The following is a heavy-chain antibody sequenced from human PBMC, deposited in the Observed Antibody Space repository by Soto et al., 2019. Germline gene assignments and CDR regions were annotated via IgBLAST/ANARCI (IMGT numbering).Heavy chain of an antibody. V-gene: IGHV4-30-2*01. J-gene: IGHJ6*02. CDR2: IYQSGVT. CDR1: GDSYSISTYS. Sequence: SETLYLTCNMSGDSYSISTYSWSCIRQPPGKALQWIGLIYQSGVTSYNPSLASRVSISIDRSKNQFSLKLSSVTAADTAVYYCARDSDAGVTGPDYYYYYYGMDVWGQGTTVTVSS. CDR3: ARDSDAGVTGPDYYYYYYGMDV. D-gene: IGHD2-21*02.